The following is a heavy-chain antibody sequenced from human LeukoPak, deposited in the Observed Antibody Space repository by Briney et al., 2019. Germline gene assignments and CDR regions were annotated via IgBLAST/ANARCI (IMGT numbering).Heavy chain of an antibody. D-gene: IGHD1-26*01. J-gene: IGHJ4*02. Sequence: SETLSLTCNVSGGSISSYYWGWVRQPAGKGLEWLGRIYTTGTTHFNPALRSRLTMSVDTSKNQFSLKLTSVTAADTAVYFCARLGYTASYYFLDFWSQGTLVTVSS. CDR1: GGSISSYY. V-gene: IGHV4-4*07. CDR3: ARLGYTASYYFLDF. CDR2: IYTTGTT.